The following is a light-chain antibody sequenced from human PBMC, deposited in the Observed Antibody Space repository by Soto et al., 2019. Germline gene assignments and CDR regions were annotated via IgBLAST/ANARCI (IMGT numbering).Light chain of an antibody. Sequence: IVMTQSPVTLSVSPGEIATLSCSASQSVSINLAWYQQRPGQAPRLLMYAASTPATGIPARFSGSGSGTEFSLTISGLQSEDFVVDFCQQYDNWPLNFGGGTKVEMK. CDR1: QSVSIN. CDR3: QQYDNWPLN. CDR2: AAS. J-gene: IGKJ4*01. V-gene: IGKV3-15*01.